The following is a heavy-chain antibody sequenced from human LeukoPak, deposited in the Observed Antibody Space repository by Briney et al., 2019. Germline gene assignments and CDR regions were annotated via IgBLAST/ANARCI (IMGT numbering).Heavy chain of an antibody. Sequence: SVKVSCKASGGTFSSYAISRVRQAPGQGLEWMGGIIPIFGTANYAQKFQGRVTITTDESTSTAYMELSSLRSEDTAVYYCARDSLGYDFWSGYERFDYYYYYMDVWGKGTTVTVSS. J-gene: IGHJ6*03. CDR1: GGTFSSYA. CDR3: ARDSLGYDFWSGYERFDYYYYYMDV. D-gene: IGHD3-3*01. CDR2: IIPIFGTA. V-gene: IGHV1-69*05.